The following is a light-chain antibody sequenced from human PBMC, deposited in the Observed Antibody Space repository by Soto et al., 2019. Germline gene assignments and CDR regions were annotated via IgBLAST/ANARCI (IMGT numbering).Light chain of an antibody. CDR3: QKCDYLPI. Sequence: DIQMTQSPSSLSASVGDRVTITCQASPDITSYLNWYQHKPGKAPKILTYDASILEAGVPSRFSGSGSGTHFTFTISSLQPEDVATYYCQKCDYLPIFGPGTTVDFK. J-gene: IGKJ3*01. CDR1: PDITSY. V-gene: IGKV1-33*01. CDR2: DAS.